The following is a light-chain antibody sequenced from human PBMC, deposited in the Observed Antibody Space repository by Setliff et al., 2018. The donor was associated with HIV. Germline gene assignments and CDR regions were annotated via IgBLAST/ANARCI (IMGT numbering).Light chain of an antibody. Sequence: SYELTQPPSVSVAPGKTARITCGGNNIGSKSVHWYQQKPGQAPVLVSYYDSDRPSGIPERFSGTNSGNTATLTITRVEAGEEDDYCWQVWDSSSRLYVFGTGTKVTVL. CDR2: YDS. J-gene: IGLJ1*01. CDR3: QVWDSSSRLYV. V-gene: IGLV3-21*04. CDR1: NIGSKS.